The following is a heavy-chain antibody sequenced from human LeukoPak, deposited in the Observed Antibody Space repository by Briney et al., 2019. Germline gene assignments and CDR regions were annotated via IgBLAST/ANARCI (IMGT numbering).Heavy chain of an antibody. D-gene: IGHD3-22*01. V-gene: IGHV3-23*01. CDR1: GFTFSSYA. Sequence: GGSLRHSCAASGFTFSSYAMSWVRQAPGKGLEWVSAISGSGGSTYYADSVKGRFTISRDNSKNTLYLQMNSLRAEDTAVYYCAKGDTYYYDSSGYFGWGQGTLVTVSS. J-gene: IGHJ4*02. CDR3: AKGDTYYYDSSGYFG. CDR2: ISGSGGST.